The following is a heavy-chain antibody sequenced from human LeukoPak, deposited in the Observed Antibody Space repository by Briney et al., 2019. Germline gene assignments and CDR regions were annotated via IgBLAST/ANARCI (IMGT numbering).Heavy chain of an antibody. Sequence: SETLSLTCTVSGGSISSGDYYWSWIRQHPGKGLEWIGYIYYSGSTYYNPSLKSRITISVDTSKNQFSLKLSSVTAADTAVYYCARVDIYCSGGSCYGDAFDIWGQGTMVTVSS. D-gene: IGHD2-15*01. CDR2: IYYSGST. V-gene: IGHV4-31*03. CDR3: ARVDIYCSGGSCYGDAFDI. CDR1: GGSISSGDYY. J-gene: IGHJ3*02.